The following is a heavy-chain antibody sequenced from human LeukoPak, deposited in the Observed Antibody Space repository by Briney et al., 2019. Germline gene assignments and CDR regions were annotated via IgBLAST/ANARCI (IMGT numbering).Heavy chain of an antibody. V-gene: IGHV4-34*01. D-gene: IGHD3-3*01. CDR1: GGSFSGYY. J-gene: IGHJ4*02. CDR3: ARGDFWSGYYSSPFDY. Sequence: SETLSLTCAVYGGSFSGYYWSWIRQPPGKGLEWIGEINHSGSTNYNPSLKSRVIISVDTSKNQFSLKLSSVTAADTAVYYCARGDFWSGYYSSPFDYWGQGTLVTVSS. CDR2: INHSGST.